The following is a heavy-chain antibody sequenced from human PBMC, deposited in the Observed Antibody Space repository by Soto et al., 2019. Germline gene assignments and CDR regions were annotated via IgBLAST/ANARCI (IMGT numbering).Heavy chain of an antibody. CDR1: GGTFSNDI. V-gene: IGHV1-69*08. Sequence: QVQLVQSGAEVKKPGSSVKVSCKTSGGTFSNDIITWVRQAPGQGLEWMGRIIPLLDIANYAQKFQGRVTITAEKSTSTAYMELSSLRSEDTAVYYCARDSPIGSTFSGYEAIDYWGQGTLVTVSS. CDR2: IIPLLDIA. J-gene: IGHJ4*02. D-gene: IGHD5-12*01. CDR3: ARDSPIGSTFSGYEAIDY.